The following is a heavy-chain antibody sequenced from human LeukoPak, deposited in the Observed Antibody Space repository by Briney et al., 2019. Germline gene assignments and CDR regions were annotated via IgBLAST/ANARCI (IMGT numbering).Heavy chain of an antibody. J-gene: IGHJ4*02. Sequence: GRSLRLSCAASGFTFSSYAMHWVRQAPGKGLEWVAVISYDGSNKYYADSVKGRFTISRDNSKNTLHLQMNSLRAEDTAVYYCARDIFYCSSTSCYTWVFGGYDYWGQGTLVTVSS. CDR1: GFTFSSYA. V-gene: IGHV3-30-3*01. CDR2: ISYDGSNK. CDR3: ARDIFYCSSTSCYTWVFGGYDY. D-gene: IGHD2-2*02.